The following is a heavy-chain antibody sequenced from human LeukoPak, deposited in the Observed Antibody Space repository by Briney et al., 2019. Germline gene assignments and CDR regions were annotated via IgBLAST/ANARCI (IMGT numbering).Heavy chain of an antibody. CDR1: GGSISSYY. D-gene: IGHD3-10*01. CDR3: ARPRTGA. J-gene: IGHJ5*02. Sequence: SETLSLTCTVSGGSISSYYWSWIRQPPGKGLEWIGYIYHSGSTYYNPSLKSRVTISVDRSKNQFSLKLSSVTAADTAVYYCARPRTGAWGQGTLVTVSS. V-gene: IGHV4-59*12. CDR2: IYHSGST.